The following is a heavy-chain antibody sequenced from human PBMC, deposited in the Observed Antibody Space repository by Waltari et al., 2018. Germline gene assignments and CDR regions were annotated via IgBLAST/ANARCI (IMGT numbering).Heavy chain of an antibody. D-gene: IGHD6-25*01. CDR2: IHYSGST. CDR3: AREGGAAPYAVDV. Sequence: QVQLQESGPGLVKPSETLSLTCTVSGGSISGYYWSWIRQPPGKGLEWLGYIHYSGSTNFNPSLKSRVTISEDTSKNQFSLKLTSVTAADTAVYYCAREGGAAPYAVDVWGQGTTVTVSS. J-gene: IGHJ6*02. V-gene: IGHV4-59*01. CDR1: GGSISGYY.